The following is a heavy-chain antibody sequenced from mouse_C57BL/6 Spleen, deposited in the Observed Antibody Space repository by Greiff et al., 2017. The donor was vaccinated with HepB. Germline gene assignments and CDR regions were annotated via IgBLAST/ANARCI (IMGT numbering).Heavy chain of an antibody. CDR1: GYTFTEYT. D-gene: IGHD2-1*01. CDR2: FYPGSGSI. CDR3: ARHLYSMSGFAY. V-gene: IGHV1-62-2*01. J-gene: IGHJ3*01. Sequence: VQLQQSGAELVKPGASVKLSCKASGYTFTEYTIHWVKQRSGQDLEWIGWFYPGSGSIKYNEKFKDKATLTADKSSSKVYMELSRLTSEDSAVYFCARHLYSMSGFAYWGQGTLVTVSA.